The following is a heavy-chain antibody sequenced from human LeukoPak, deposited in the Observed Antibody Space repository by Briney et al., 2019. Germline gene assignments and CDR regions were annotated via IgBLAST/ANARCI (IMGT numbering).Heavy chain of an antibody. CDR2: IYHSGST. CDR3: ARVCRTSIADIVVVVAATGWFDP. CDR1: GGSISSSSYY. J-gene: IGHJ5*02. V-gene: IGHV4-39*07. Sequence: PSETLSLTCTVSGGSISSSSYYWGWIRQPPGKGLEWIGSIYHSGSTYYNPSLKSRVTISVDTSKNQFSLKLSSVTAADTAVYYCARVCRTSIADIVVVVAATGWFDPWGQGTLVTVSS. D-gene: IGHD2-15*01.